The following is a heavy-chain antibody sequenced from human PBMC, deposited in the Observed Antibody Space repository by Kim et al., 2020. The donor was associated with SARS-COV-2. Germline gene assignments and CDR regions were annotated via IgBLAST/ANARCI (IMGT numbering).Heavy chain of an antibody. V-gene: IGHV3-30*18. Sequence: GGSLRLSCAASGFTFSSYGMHWVRQAPGKGLEWVAVISYDGSNKYYADSVKGRFTISRDNSKNTLYLQMNSLRAEDTAVYYCAKDEEYYYGSGITMGPFDYWGQGTLVTVSS. J-gene: IGHJ4*02. CDR2: ISYDGSNK. CDR3: AKDEEYYYGSGITMGPFDY. CDR1: GFTFSSYG. D-gene: IGHD3-10*01.